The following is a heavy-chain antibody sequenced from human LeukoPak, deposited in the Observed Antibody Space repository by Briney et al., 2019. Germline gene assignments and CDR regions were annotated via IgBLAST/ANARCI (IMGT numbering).Heavy chain of an antibody. V-gene: IGHV4-59*01. CDR3: ARDHSSSSPPKY. CDR1: GGSISSYY. CDR2: IYYSGST. J-gene: IGHJ4*02. D-gene: IGHD6-6*01. Sequence: SETLSLTCTVSGGSISSYYWSWIRQPPRKGLEWIGYIYYSGSTNYNPSLKSRVTISVDTSKNQFSLRLSSVTAADTAVYYCARDHSSSSPPKYWGQGTLVTVSS.